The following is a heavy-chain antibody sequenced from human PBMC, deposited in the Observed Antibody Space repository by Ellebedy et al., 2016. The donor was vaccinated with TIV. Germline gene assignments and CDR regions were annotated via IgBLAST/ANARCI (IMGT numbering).Heavy chain of an antibody. Sequence: GESLKISCVVSGVTVNSDYMSWLRQAPGKGPEWVSIIYSDDRTFYADAVEGRFFISRDNFTNTLYLQMNSLRAEDTAVYYCAKDGGSHSYWKWGQGTQVIVSS. CDR2: IYSDDRT. CDR1: GVTVNSDY. D-gene: IGHD1-1*01. V-gene: IGHV3-66*01. J-gene: IGHJ1*01. CDR3: AKDGGSHSYWK.